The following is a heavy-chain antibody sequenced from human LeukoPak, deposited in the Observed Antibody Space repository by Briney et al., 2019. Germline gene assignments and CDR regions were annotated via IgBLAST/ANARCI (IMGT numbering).Heavy chain of an antibody. CDR2: ISTSSSYI. Sequence: GGSLRLSCAASGFTFSDYYMSWIRQAPGKGLEWVSYISTSSSYINYADSVKGRFTISRANAENSLYLQMNSLRAEDTAVYYCARGYSTVDYWGQGTLVTVSS. V-gene: IGHV3-11*03. CDR1: GFTFSDYY. J-gene: IGHJ4*02. D-gene: IGHD1-26*01. CDR3: ARGYSTVDY.